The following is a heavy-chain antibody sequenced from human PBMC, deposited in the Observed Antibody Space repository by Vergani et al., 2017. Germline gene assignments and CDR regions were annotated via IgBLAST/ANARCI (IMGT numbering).Heavy chain of an antibody. Sequence: EVQLVESGGGVVRPGGSLRLSCAASGFTFDDYGMSWVRQAPGKGLEWVSGINWNGGSTGYADSVKGRFTISRDNAKNSLYLQMNSLRAEDTALYYCARVRTGYSSSWYGYYYYMDVWGKGTTVTVSS. D-gene: IGHD6-13*01. J-gene: IGHJ6*03. CDR1: GFTFDDYG. CDR3: ARVRTGYSSSWYGYYYYMDV. CDR2: INWNGGST. V-gene: IGHV3-20*04.